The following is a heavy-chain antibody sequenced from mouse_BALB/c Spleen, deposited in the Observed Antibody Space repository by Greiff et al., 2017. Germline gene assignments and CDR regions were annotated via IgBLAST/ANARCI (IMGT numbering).Heavy chain of an antibody. CDR2: ISSGGSYT. D-gene: IGHD2-1*01. V-gene: IGHV5-6-4*01. J-gene: IGHJ4*01. CDR3: TRVRDGNPYYAMDY. CDR1: GFTFSSYT. Sequence: EVKLMESGGGLVKPGGSLKLSCAASGFTFSSYTMSWVRQTPEKRLEWVATISSGGSYTYYPDSVKGRFTISRDNAKNTLYLQMSSLKSEDTAMYYCTRVRDGNPYYAMDYWGQGTSVTVSS.